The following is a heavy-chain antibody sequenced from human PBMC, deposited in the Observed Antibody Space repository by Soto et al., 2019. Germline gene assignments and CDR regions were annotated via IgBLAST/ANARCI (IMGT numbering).Heavy chain of an antibody. J-gene: IGHJ4*02. V-gene: IGHV4-59*11. Sequence: SETLSLTCTVSGGSISSHYWSWIRQPPGKGLEWIGYMYYSGSTNYNPTLKSRVTISVDTSKKHFSLNLSSVTAEDTAVYYCARAVTGRPPLLDHWGQGTLVTVSS. D-gene: IGHD6-6*01. CDR3: ARAVTGRPPLLDH. CDR1: GGSISSHY. CDR2: MYYSGST.